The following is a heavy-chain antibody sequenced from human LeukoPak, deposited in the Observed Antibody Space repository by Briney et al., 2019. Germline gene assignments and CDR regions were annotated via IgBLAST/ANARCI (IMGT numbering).Heavy chain of an antibody. J-gene: IGHJ2*01. CDR2: IYYSGRT. D-gene: IGHD3-22*01. CDR1: GGSISSSSYY. V-gene: IGHV4-61*05. CDR3: ARGVTYYYDTSADGDYYYFDL. Sequence: RTSETLSLTCTVSGGSISSSSYYWGWIRQPPGKGLEWIGYIYYSGRTDNNPALKSRVTISVDTSKNQFSLKLRSVTAADTAVYYCARGVTYYYDTSADGDYYYFDLWGRGTLVTVSS.